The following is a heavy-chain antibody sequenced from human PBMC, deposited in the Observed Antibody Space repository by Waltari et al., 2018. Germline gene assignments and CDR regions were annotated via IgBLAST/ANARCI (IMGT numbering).Heavy chain of an antibody. CDR1: GLHFKTYA. Sequence: EVQLLESGGGLVQPGGSLRLPWGASGLHFKTYAMNWVRQASGKGLEWVSSISGSGGSTYYADSVKGRFTISRDNSKNTLYLQMTSLRVEETAVYHCAKTVAGEDWGPGTLVTVSS. V-gene: IGHV3-23*01. D-gene: IGHD3-16*01. J-gene: IGHJ4*02. CDR2: ISGSGGST. CDR3: AKTVAGED.